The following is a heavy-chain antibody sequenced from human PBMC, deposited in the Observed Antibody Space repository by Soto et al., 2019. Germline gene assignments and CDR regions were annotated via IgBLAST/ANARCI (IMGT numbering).Heavy chain of an antibody. V-gene: IGHV4-31*03. CDR1: GGSISSGGYY. CDR2: IYYSGST. D-gene: IGHD6-13*01. J-gene: IGHJ4*02. Sequence: PSETLSLTCTVSGGSISSGGYYWSWIRQHPGKGLEWIGYIYYSGSTYYNPSLKSRVTISVDTSKNQFSLKLSSVTAADTAVYYCARIEPWELPAADLAAAGAFDYWGQGTLVTVSS. CDR3: ARIEPWELPAADLAAAGAFDY.